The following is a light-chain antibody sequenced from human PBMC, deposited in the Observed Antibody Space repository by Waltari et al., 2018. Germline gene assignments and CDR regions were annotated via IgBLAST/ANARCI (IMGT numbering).Light chain of an antibody. Sequence: DVVMTQSPLSLPVTLGQPASISCTPSQSLVYRDGNIHLSWFQQRPGQSPRRLIYRVSNRDSGVPDRFSGSGSGTDFTLRINRVAAEDVGVYYCMQGRHWPYTFGQGTKLEIK. CDR3: MQGRHWPYT. J-gene: IGKJ2*01. CDR2: RVS. CDR1: QSLVYRDGNIH. V-gene: IGKV2-30*01.